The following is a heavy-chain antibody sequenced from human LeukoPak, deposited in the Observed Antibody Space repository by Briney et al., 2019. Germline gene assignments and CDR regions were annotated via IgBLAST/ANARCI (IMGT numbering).Heavy chain of an antibody. Sequence: ASVKVSCKASGYTFTDYYLHGVRQAPGQGLEWMGWINPNSGGTNYAQTFQGRVTMTRDTSITTAYLELSRLRSDDTAVYYCARIGYNHYFDYWGQGTLVTVSS. CDR2: INPNSGGT. CDR1: GYTFTDYY. D-gene: IGHD5-24*01. J-gene: IGHJ4*02. V-gene: IGHV1-2*02. CDR3: ARIGYNHYFDY.